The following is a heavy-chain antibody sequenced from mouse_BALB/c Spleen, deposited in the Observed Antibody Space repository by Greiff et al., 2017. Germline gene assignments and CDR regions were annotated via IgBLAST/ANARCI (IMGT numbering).Heavy chain of an antibody. Sequence: DVQLVESGGGLVKPGGSLKLSCAASGFTFSSYAMSWVRQTPEKRLEWVASISSGGSTYYPDSVKGRFTISRDNARHILYLQMSSLRSEDTAMYYCARVYRYDYWYFDVWGAGTTVTVSS. CDR1: GFTFSSYA. J-gene: IGHJ1*01. CDR2: ISSGGST. V-gene: IGHV5-6-5*01. D-gene: IGHD2-14*01. CDR3: ARVYRYDYWYFDV.